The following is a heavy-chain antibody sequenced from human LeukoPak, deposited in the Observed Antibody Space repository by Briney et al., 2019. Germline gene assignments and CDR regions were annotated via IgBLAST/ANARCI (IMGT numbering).Heavy chain of an antibody. CDR3: ARGVRRYFDWLFKRPVYSERYYFDY. D-gene: IGHD3-9*01. CDR1: GGFLNTHA. J-gene: IGHJ4*02. Sequence: SEKVSCKASGGFLNTHAITWVRQAPGEGLEWLGGIIPVLGAAHSAQSFQGRVTITADESTSTAYMELSSLRSEDTAVYYCARGVRRYFDWLFKRPVYSERYYFDYWGQGTLVTVSS. V-gene: IGHV1-69*13. CDR2: IIPVLGAA.